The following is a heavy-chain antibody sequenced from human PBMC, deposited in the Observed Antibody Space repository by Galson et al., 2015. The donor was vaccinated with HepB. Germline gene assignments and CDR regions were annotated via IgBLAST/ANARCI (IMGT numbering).Heavy chain of an antibody. CDR1: GYTYTSYA. CDR3: ARSLRWLVGGLDY. J-gene: IGHJ4*02. Sequence: SVKVSCKASGYTYTSYAMHWVRQAPGQRLEWMGWINAGNGNTKYSQKFQGRVTITRDTSASTAYMELSSLRSEDTAVYYCARSLRWLVGGLDYWGQGTLVTVSS. V-gene: IGHV1-3*01. D-gene: IGHD6-19*01. CDR2: INAGNGNT.